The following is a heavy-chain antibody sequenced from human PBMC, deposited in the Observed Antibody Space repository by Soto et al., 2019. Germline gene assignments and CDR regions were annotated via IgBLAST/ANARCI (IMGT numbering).Heavy chain of an antibody. J-gene: IGHJ4*02. Sequence: EVQLVESGGGLVKPGGSLRLSCAASGFTFSSYTMNWVRQAPGKGLEWVSSISRSSSYMYYADSVKGRFTISRDNAKTSLYLQMNSLRAEDTAVYYCGAATGAYWGQGTLVTVSS. D-gene: IGHD2-15*01. CDR3: GAATGAY. V-gene: IGHV3-21*01. CDR2: ISRSSSYM. CDR1: GFTFSSYT.